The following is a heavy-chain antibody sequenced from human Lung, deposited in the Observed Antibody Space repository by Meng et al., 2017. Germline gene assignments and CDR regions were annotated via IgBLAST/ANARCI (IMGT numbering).Heavy chain of an antibody. D-gene: IGHD4-11*01. CDR1: GGSFSDYD. J-gene: IGHJ4*02. CDR3: ARGPTTMAHDIDY. CDR2: INHSGST. Sequence: VHLTTRGAGLLRPSETRSLTCVVSGGSFSDYDWSWIRQPPGKGLEWIGEINHSGSTNYNPSLESRATISVDTSQNNLSLKLSSVTAADSAVYYCARGPTTMAHDIDYWGQGTLVTVSS. V-gene: IGHV4-34*01.